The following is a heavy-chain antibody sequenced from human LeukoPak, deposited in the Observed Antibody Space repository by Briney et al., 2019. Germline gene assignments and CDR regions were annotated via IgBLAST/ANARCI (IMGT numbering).Heavy chain of an antibody. Sequence: PGGSLRLSCAASGFTLRSYTMNWVRQAPGKGLEWVSSISSSSSYIYYADSVKGRFTISRDNAKNSLYLQMNSLRAEDTAVYYCARVKFTEYQLLYDGWRDAFDIWGQGTMVTVSS. D-gene: IGHD2-2*02. CDR2: ISSSSSYI. CDR1: GFTLRSYT. V-gene: IGHV3-21*01. J-gene: IGHJ3*02. CDR3: ARVKFTEYQLLYDGWRDAFDI.